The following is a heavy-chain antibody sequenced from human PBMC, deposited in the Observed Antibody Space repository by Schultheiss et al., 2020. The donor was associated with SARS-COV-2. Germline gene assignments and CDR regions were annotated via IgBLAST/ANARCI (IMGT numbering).Heavy chain of an antibody. V-gene: IGHV4-39*01. CDR1: GGSISSYY. D-gene: IGHD5-12*01. CDR3: ARGGATIRPFDY. Sequence: SETLSLTCTVSGGSISSYYWGWIRQPPGKGLEWIGSIYYSGSTYYNPSLKSRVTISVDTSKNQFSLKLSSVTAADTAVYYCARGGATIRPFDYWGQGTLVTVSS. CDR2: IYYSGST. J-gene: IGHJ4*02.